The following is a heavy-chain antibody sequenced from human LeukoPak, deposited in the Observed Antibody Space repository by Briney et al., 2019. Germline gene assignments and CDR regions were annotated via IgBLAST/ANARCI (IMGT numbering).Heavy chain of an antibody. Sequence: PSETLSLTCAVYGGSFSGYYWSWIRQPPGKGLEWIGEINHSGSTNYNPSLKSRVTISVDTSKNQFSLKLSSVTAADTAVYYCARAEWVVTARGNYWYFDLWGRGTLVTVSS. CDR3: ARAEWVVTARGNYWYFDL. CDR2: INHSGST. CDR1: GGSFSGYY. D-gene: IGHD2-21*02. J-gene: IGHJ2*01. V-gene: IGHV4-34*01.